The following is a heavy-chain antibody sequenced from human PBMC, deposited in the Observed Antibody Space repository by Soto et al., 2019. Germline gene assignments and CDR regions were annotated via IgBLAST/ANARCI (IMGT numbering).Heavy chain of an antibody. CDR1: GYTFITYG. CDR2: ISGYKNKI. J-gene: IGHJ5*02. CDR3: PRPTGKGGSAP. V-gene: IGHV1-18*01. Sequence: QVQLVQSGAEVRKPGASVKVSCKASGYTFITYGITWVRQAPGQGLEWMGWISGYKNKIKSAQKFQGRVTLTTDTPTSPAKMEMGSLQSEAPPTNSCPRPTGKGGSAPWGREPWSPSPQ.